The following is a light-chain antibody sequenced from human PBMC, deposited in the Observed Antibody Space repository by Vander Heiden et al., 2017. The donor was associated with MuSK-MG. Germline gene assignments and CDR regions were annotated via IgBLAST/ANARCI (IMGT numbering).Light chain of an antibody. CDR1: QSVSSN. J-gene: IGKJ1*01. V-gene: IGKV3-15*01. CDR2: GAS. CDR3: QQYNNWPPWT. Sequence: EIVMTQSPATLSVSPGERATPSCRASQSVSSNLAWYQQKPGQAPRLLIYGASTRATGIPARFSGSGSGKEFTLTINSLQSEDFAVYYCQQYNNWPPWTFGQGTKVEIK.